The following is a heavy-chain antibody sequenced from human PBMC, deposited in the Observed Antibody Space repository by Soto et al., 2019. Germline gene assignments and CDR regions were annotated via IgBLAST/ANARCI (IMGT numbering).Heavy chain of an antibody. CDR3: AKDLWRYSYEWGVENYFEY. D-gene: IGHD5-18*01. J-gene: IGHJ4*02. Sequence: EVQLLESGGGLVQPGGSLRLSCAASGFTFSSYAMSWFRQAPGKGLEWVSAISGSGGSTYYADSVKGRFTISRDNSKNTLYLQMNSLRAEDTAVYYCAKDLWRYSYEWGVENYFEYWGQGTLVTVSS. V-gene: IGHV3-23*01. CDR1: GFTFSSYA. CDR2: ISGSGGST.